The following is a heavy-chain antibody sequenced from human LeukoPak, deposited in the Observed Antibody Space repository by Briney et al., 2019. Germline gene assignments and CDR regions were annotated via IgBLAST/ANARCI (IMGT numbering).Heavy chain of an antibody. Sequence: ASGKVSCMASAGTFSIYAISWVRQAPGQGLEWMGGIIPIFGTANYAQKFQGRVTITADESTSTAYMELSSLRSEDTAVYYCARRRSMVRGVIITHYFDYWGQGTLVTVSS. CDR3: ARRRSMVRGVIITHYFDY. CDR1: AGTFSIYA. D-gene: IGHD3-10*01. CDR2: IIPIFGTA. V-gene: IGHV1-69*13. J-gene: IGHJ4*02.